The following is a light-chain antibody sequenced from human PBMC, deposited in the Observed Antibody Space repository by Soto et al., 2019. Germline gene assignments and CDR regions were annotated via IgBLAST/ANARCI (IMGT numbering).Light chain of an antibody. J-gene: IGLJ1*01. CDR1: SSDVGGYNY. V-gene: IGLV2-11*01. Sequence: QSVLTQPRSVSGSPGQSVTISCTGTSSDVGGYNYVSWYQQHPGKAPKLMIYDVSKRPSGVPDCFSGSKSGNTASLTISGLQAEDEADYYCCSYAGSYVFGTGTKVTVL. CDR3: CSYAGSYV. CDR2: DVS.